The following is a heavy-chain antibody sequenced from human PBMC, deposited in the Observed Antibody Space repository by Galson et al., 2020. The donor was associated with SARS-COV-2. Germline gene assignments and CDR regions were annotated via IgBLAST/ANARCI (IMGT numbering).Heavy chain of an antibody. CDR1: GFTFSTYE. CDR2: ISRGSSTI. CDR3: ASGALSPSGSYYFEFFDS. J-gene: IGHJ4*02. Sequence: GGSLRLSCAASGFTFSTYEMNWVRQTPGKGLEWISYISRGSSTIYYADSVKGRFTISRDNAKKSLYLQMNSLRAEDTAVYYCASGALSPSGSYYFEFFDSWGQGTLVTVSS. D-gene: IGHD1-26*01. V-gene: IGHV3-48*03.